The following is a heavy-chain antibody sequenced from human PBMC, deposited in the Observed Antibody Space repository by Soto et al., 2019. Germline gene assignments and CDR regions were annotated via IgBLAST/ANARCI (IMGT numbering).Heavy chain of an antibody. CDR2: IWYDGSNK. J-gene: IGHJ5*02. Sequence: HPGGSLRLSCAASGFTFSSYGMHWVRQAPGKGLEWVAVIWYDGSNKYYADSVKGRFTISRDNSKNTLYLQMNSLRAEDTAVYYCAREFDCRSTSCPPKFDPWGQGTLVTVSS. D-gene: IGHD2-2*01. CDR1: GFTFSSYG. CDR3: AREFDCRSTSCPPKFDP. V-gene: IGHV3-33*01.